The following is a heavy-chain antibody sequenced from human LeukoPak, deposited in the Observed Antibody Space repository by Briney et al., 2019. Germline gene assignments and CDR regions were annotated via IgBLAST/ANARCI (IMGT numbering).Heavy chain of an antibody. CDR1: GYSLTGYH. D-gene: IGHD3-22*01. V-gene: IGHV1-3*01. Sequence: ASVKVSCKASGYSLTGYHMHWVRQAPGQRLEWMGWINAGNGNTKYSQKFQGRVTITRDTSASTAYMELSSLRSEDTAVYYCARDGDSSGYYAFDIWGQGTMVTVSS. CDR3: ARDGDSSGYYAFDI. J-gene: IGHJ3*02. CDR2: INAGNGNT.